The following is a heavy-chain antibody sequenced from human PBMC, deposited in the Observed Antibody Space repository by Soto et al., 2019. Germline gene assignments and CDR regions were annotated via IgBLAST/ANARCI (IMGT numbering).Heavy chain of an antibody. D-gene: IGHD1-26*01. CDR3: AVEGAGFDL. J-gene: IGHJ4*02. CDR1: GFTFSASG. CDR2: IRSKAKSYAT. Sequence: EVQLVESGGGLVQPGGSVKLSCAASGFTFSASGMHWVRQASGKGLEWVGRIRSKAKSYATTYTESVKGRFTISRDDSRNTAFLQMSSLRTEDTAVYYCAVEGAGFDLWGQGTLVTVSS. V-gene: IGHV3-73*01.